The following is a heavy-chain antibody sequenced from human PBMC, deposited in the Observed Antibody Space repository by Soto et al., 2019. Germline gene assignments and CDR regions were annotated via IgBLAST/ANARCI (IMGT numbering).Heavy chain of an antibody. J-gene: IGHJ4*02. Sequence: QVQLQESGPGLVKPSETLSLTCTVSGGSVSSGSYYWSWIRQPPGKGLEWNGYIYYSGSTNYNPSLKSRVTISVDTSKNQFSLKLSSVTAADTAVYYCARESIAASRAFDYWGQGTLVTVSS. CDR3: ARESIAASRAFDY. CDR1: GGSVSSGSYY. CDR2: IYYSGST. V-gene: IGHV4-61*01. D-gene: IGHD6-6*01.